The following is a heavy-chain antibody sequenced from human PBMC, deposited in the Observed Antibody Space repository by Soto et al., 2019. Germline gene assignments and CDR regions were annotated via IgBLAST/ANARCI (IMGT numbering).Heavy chain of an antibody. CDR3: ARDLGYGGNSGAFDV. D-gene: IGHD4-17*01. V-gene: IGHV1-2*02. CDR1: GYTFTNYY. CDR2: INPNRGGT. Sequence: QVQLVQSGAEVKKPGASVKVSCEASGYTFTNYYIHWVRQARGQGLAWMGWINPNRGGTNFAQKFQGRVSMTRDTSITTAYMELNRLTSDDTAVYYCARDLGYGGNSGAFDVWGQGTMITVSS. J-gene: IGHJ3*01.